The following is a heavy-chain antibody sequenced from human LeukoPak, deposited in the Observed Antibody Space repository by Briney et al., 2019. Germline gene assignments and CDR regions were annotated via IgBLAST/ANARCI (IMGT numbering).Heavy chain of an antibody. CDR3: ARELEVDYYYYYGMDV. D-gene: IGHD2-15*01. Sequence: SQTLSLTCAISGDSVSGNSAAWNWIRQSPSRGLEWLGRTYYRSKWYNDYAVSVKSRITINPDTSKNQFSLQLNSVTPEDTAVYYCARELEVDYYYYYGMDVWGQGTTVTVSS. V-gene: IGHV6-1*01. J-gene: IGHJ6*02. CDR2: TYYRSKWYN. CDR1: GDSVSGNSAA.